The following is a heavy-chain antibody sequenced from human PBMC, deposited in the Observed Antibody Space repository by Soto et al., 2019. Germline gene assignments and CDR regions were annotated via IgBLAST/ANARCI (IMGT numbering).Heavy chain of an antibody. CDR3: AKDPRITTVDNWFDP. CDR2: ISGSGGST. Sequence: GGFLRLSCAASGFTFSSYAMSWVRQAPGKGLEWVSAISGSGGSTYYADSVKGRFTISRDNSKNTLYLQMNSLRAEDTAVYYCAKDPRITTVDNWFDPWGQGTLVTVSS. D-gene: IGHD4-17*01. V-gene: IGHV3-23*01. CDR1: GFTFSSYA. J-gene: IGHJ5*02.